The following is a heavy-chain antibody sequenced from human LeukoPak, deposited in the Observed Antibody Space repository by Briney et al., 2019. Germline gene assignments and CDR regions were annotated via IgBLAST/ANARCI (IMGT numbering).Heavy chain of an antibody. Sequence: SRTLSLTCTVSGGSISSGGYYWSWIRQHPGKGLEWIGYIYYSGSTYYNPSLKSRVTISVDTSKNQFSLKLSSVTAADTAVYYCARVGARSGWLDDWGQGTLVTVSS. CDR1: GGSISSGGYY. D-gene: IGHD2-15*01. J-gene: IGHJ5*02. V-gene: IGHV4-31*03. CDR3: ARVGARSGWLDD. CDR2: IYYSGST.